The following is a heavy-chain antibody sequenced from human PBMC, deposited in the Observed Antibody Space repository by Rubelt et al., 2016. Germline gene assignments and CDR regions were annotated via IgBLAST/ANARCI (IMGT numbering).Heavy chain of an antibody. CDR1: GGSVISNY. CDR3: ARLRGGTDY. CDR2: IYYTGTT. Sequence: GGSVISNYWSWIRQPPGKGLEWTGYIYYTGTTNYNPSLKSRVTISVNTSKNQFSLKLTSVTAADTAVYYCARLRGGTDYWGQGTLVTVSP. J-gene: IGHJ4*02. V-gene: IGHV4-59*08. D-gene: IGHD3-10*01.